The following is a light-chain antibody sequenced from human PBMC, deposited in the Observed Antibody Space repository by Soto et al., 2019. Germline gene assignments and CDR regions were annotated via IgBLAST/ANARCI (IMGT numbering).Light chain of an antibody. J-gene: IGLJ1*01. V-gene: IGLV3-21*02. Sequence: SYELAQPPSVSVAPGQTARITCGANNIGSKSVHWYQQKPGQAPILVVYDDSGRPSGIPERFSGSNSGSTATLTISGVEAGDEADYYCQVWHSSSAVFGTGTKVTVL. CDR1: NIGSKS. CDR2: DDS. CDR3: QVWHSSSAV.